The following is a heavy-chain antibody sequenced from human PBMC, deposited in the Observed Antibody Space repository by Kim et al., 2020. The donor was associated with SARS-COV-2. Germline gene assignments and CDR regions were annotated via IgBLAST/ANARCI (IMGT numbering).Heavy chain of an antibody. D-gene: IGHD3-22*01. J-gene: IGHJ3*01. CDR3: AKDASYYYDSSGQF. Sequence: AASVKGRFTIRRDNPKNTLYMQMNSLRAEDTAVYYCAKDASYYYDSSGQFWGQGTMVTVSS. V-gene: IGHV3-23*01.